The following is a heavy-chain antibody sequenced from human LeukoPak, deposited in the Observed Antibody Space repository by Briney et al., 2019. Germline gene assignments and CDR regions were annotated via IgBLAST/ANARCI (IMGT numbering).Heavy chain of an antibody. CDR3: ARVLGYRYGSDFDY. D-gene: IGHD5-18*01. V-gene: IGHV3-7*01. CDR2: IKQDGSEK. J-gene: IGHJ4*02. CDR1: GFTFSSYW. Sequence: GGSLRLSCAASGFTFSSYWMSRVRQAPGKGLEWVANIKQDGSEKYYVDSVKGRFTISRDNAKNSLYLQMNSLRAEDTAVYYCARVLGYRYGSDFDYWGQGTLVTVSS.